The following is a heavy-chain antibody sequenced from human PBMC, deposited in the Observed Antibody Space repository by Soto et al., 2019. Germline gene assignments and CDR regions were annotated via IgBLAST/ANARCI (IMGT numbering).Heavy chain of an antibody. CDR3: ARHIGNFRYYYYAMDV. Sequence: SETLSLTCAVSGYSIASGYYWAWIRQSPGKGLEWIGSIYHAGSVYYNPSLNSRVAVSLDTSKNHFSLKLTSVTASDTAMYYCARHIGNFRYYYYAMDVWGQGTTVTVSS. V-gene: IGHV4-38-2*01. CDR1: GYSIASGYY. CDR2: IYHAGSV. D-gene: IGHD1-1*01. J-gene: IGHJ6*02.